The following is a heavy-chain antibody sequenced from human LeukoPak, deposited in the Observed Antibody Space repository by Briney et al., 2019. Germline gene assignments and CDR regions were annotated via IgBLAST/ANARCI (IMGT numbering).Heavy chain of an antibody. Sequence: GGSLRLSCAASGFSFSNYAMSWVRQAPGKGLDWVSAISASGGGTYYADSVRGRFSISRDTSRNTLYLQMNSLRAEDTGLYYCAKAILGATLHASDIWGQGTMVTVSS. CDR2: ISASGGGT. CDR1: GFSFSNYA. J-gene: IGHJ3*02. CDR3: AKAILGATLHASDI. D-gene: IGHD1-26*01. V-gene: IGHV3-23*01.